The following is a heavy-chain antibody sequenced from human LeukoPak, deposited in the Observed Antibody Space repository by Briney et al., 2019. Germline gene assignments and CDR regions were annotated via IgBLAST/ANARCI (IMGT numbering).Heavy chain of an antibody. CDR2: INTDGSST. D-gene: IGHD1-14*01. Sequence: QPGGSLRLSCAASGFTFSSNWMHWVRQAPGKGLIWASRINTDGSSTTYADSVKGRFTISRDNAKNTVYLQMHSLRAEDTAVYYCATGIKATQKTFDSWGQGTLVTVSS. CDR3: ATGIKATQKTFDS. V-gene: IGHV3-74*01. CDR1: GFTFSSNW. J-gene: IGHJ4*02.